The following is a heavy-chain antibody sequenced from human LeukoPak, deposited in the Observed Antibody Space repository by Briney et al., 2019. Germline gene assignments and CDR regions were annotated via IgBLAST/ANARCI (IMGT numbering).Heavy chain of an antibody. J-gene: IGHJ6*03. D-gene: IGHD1-26*01. CDR2: ISSSGSTI. V-gene: IGHV3-48*03. CDR1: GFTFSSYE. Sequence: GGSLRLSCAASGFTFSSYEMNWVRQAPGKGLEWVSYISSSGSTIYYADSVKGRFTISRDNAKNSLYLQMNSLRAEDTAVYYCARWELLKNYYYMDVWGKGTTVTVSS. CDR3: ARWELLKNYYYMDV.